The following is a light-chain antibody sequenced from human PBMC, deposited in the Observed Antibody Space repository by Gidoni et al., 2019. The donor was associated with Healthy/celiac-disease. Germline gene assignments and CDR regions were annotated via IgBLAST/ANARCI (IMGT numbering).Light chain of an antibody. Sequence: DIQITQSPSSLSASVGDRVTITCRASQSISSYLNWYQQKPGKAPKLLIYAASSLQSGVPSRFSGSGSGKDFTITIRSLPPEDFATYYCQQSYSTPPLTFGGGTKVEIK. CDR1: QSISSY. J-gene: IGKJ4*01. V-gene: IGKV1-39*01. CDR2: AAS. CDR3: QQSYSTPPLT.